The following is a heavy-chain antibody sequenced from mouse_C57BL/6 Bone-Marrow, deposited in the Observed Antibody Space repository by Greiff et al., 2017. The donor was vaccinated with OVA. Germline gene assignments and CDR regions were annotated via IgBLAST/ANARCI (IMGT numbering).Heavy chain of an antibody. V-gene: IGHV7-3*01. CDR1: GFTFTDYY. J-gene: IGHJ4*01. CDR2: IRNKANGYTT. Sequence: EVKVVESGGGLVQPGGSLSLSCAASGFTFTDYYMSWVRQPPGKALEWLGFIRNKANGYTTEYSASVKGRFTISRDNSQSILYLQMNALRAEDSATYYCAVVAFYAMDYWGQGTSVTVSS. D-gene: IGHD1-1*01. CDR3: AVVAFYAMDY.